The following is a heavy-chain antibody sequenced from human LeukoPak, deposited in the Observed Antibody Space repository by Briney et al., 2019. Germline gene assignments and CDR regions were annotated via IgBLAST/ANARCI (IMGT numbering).Heavy chain of an antibody. V-gene: IGHV3-48*01. CDR1: GFTFSDYS. Sequence: GGSLRLSCAASGFTFSDYSMNWVRQAPGKGLEWVSYIRGTEIYYAGSVKGRFTISRDNAKNSLYLQMDSLRVEDTAVYYCSRDGYASGLGAMDVWGQGTTVTVSS. J-gene: IGHJ6*02. D-gene: IGHD6-19*01. CDR2: IRGTEI. CDR3: SRDGYASGLGAMDV.